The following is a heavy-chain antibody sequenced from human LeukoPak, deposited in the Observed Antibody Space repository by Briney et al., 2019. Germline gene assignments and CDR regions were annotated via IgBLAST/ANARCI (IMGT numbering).Heavy chain of an antibody. D-gene: IGHD2-2*01. Sequence: GGSLRLSCAASGFTLSSNYMSWVRQAPGKGLEWVSVIYSGGSTYYADSMKGRFTISRGNSKNTLYLQMNSLRAEDTAVYYCARVFCSSTSCYDYFDYWGQGTLVTVSS. J-gene: IGHJ4*02. V-gene: IGHV3-53*01. CDR3: ARVFCSSTSCYDYFDY. CDR2: IYSGGST. CDR1: GFTLSSNY.